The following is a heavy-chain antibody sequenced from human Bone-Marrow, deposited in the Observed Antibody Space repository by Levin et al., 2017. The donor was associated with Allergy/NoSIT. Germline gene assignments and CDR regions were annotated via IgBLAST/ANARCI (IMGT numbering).Heavy chain of an antibody. D-gene: IGHD3-22*01. CDR3: ASNPRDGYYDSSGYYSNWFDP. V-gene: IGHV1-2*06. CDR1: GYTFTGYY. J-gene: IGHJ5*02. Sequence: ASVKVSCKASGYTFTGYYMHWVRQAPGQGLEWMGRINPNSGGTNYAQKFQGRVTMTRDTSISTAYMELSRLRSDDTAVYYCASNPRDGYYDSSGYYSNWFDPWGQGTLVTVSS. CDR2: INPNSGGT.